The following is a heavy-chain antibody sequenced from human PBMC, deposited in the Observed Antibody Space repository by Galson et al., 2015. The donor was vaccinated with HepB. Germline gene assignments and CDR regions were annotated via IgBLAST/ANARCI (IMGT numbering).Heavy chain of an antibody. Sequence: PALVKPTQTLTLTCTFSGFSLSTSGMCVSRIRQPPGKALEWLALIDWDDNKYYSTSLKTRLTVSKDTSINQVVLTMTNMDPVDTATYYCARTTRYGYKVDFDYWGQGTLVTVSS. CDR1: GFSLSTSGMC. J-gene: IGHJ4*02. D-gene: IGHD5-24*01. CDR2: IDWDDNK. CDR3: ARTTRYGYKVDFDY. V-gene: IGHV2-70*01.